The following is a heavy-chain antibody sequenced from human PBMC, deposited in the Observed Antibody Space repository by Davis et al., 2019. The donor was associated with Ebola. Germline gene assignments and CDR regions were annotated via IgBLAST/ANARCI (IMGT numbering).Heavy chain of an antibody. V-gene: IGHV3-15*01. CDR1: GFTFTSAW. CDR2: VQHSGGTT. J-gene: IGHJ4*02. D-gene: IGHD3-10*01. Sequence: GESLKISCAASGFTFTSAWMGWVRQAPGKGLEWLGRVQHSGGTTDYAEPVKGRFTISRDDSKSTLYLQMNSLKTEDTAVYYCNADVPAAGAGKFDYWGQGTLVSVSS. CDR3: NADVPAAGAGKFDY.